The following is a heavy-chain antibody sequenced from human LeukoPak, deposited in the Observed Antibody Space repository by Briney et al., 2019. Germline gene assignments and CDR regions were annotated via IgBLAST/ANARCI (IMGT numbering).Heavy chain of an antibody. CDR1: GYIFTDYY. CDR2: INPNNGGT. Sequence: ASVKVSCKASGYIFTDYYMHWVRQPPGQGLEWMGWINPNNGGTKYAQKFQGRVTMTRDTSISAAYMELGRLRSDDTAVYYCARDNYGSGSYYKYWGQGTPVTVSS. CDR3: ARDNYGSGSYYKY. V-gene: IGHV1-2*02. J-gene: IGHJ4*02. D-gene: IGHD3-10*01.